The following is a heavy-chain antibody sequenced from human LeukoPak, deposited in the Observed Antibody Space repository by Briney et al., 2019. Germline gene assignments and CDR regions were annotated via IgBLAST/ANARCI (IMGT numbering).Heavy chain of an antibody. Sequence: GGSLRLSCAASGFSFSSYWMSWVRQAPGKGLEWVSVIYSGGSTYYADSVKGRFTISRDNSKNTLYLQMNSLRAEDTAVYYCARVTYGSGSPDFDYWGQGTLVTVSS. V-gene: IGHV3-66*01. CDR2: IYSGGST. CDR3: ARVTYGSGSPDFDY. D-gene: IGHD3-10*01. J-gene: IGHJ4*02. CDR1: GFSFSSYW.